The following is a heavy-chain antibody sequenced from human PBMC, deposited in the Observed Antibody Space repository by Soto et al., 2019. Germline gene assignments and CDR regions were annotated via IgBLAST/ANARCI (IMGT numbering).Heavy chain of an antibody. J-gene: IGHJ4*02. CDR2: ISYDGSNK. CDR3: AKDYLRGSGYSGYDQKDRYFDY. Sequence: QVQLVESGGGVVQPGRSLRLSCAASGFTFSSYGMHWVRQAPGKGLEWVAVISYDGSNKYYADSVKGRFTISRDNSKNTLYLQMSSLRAEDTAVYYCAKDYLRGSGYSGYDQKDRYFDYWGQGTLVTVSS. CDR1: GFTFSSYG. V-gene: IGHV3-30*18. D-gene: IGHD5-12*01.